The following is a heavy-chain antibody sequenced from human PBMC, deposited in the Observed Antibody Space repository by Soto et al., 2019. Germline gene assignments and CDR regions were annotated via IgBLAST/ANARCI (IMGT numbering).Heavy chain of an antibody. Sequence: QVQLQESGPGLVKPSETLSLTCTVSGCTISRYYWSWIRQPPGKGLEWIGYMYNTGSTVYNPSFKSRVTISVDTYKNQFSLKLNSVTAADTAVYYCARDLWGYCGTDCYPLDVWGQGTTVTVSS. J-gene: IGHJ6*02. CDR2: MYNTGST. CDR1: GCTISRYY. D-gene: IGHD2-21*02. V-gene: IGHV4-59*01. CDR3: ARDLWGYCGTDCYPLDV.